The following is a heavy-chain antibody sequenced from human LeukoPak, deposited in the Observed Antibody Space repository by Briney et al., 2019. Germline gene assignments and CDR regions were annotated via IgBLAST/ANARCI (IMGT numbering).Heavy chain of an antibody. V-gene: IGHV3-64D*09. CDR3: VKASSGFYYEY. D-gene: IGHD3-22*01. CDR2: IGSRGDGT. J-gene: IGHJ4*02. Sequence: SGGSLRLSCSASGFTFNNYAMHWVRQAPGKTLEYVSAIGSRGDGTYYADSVKGRFTISRDNSKNMLYLQMSSLRDEDTAVYYCVKASSGFYYEYWGQGILVTVSS. CDR1: GFTFNNYA.